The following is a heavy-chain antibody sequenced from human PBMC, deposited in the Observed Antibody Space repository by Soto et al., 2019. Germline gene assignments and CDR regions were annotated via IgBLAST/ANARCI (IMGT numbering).Heavy chain of an antibody. CDR2: ISGSGCST. CDR1: GFTFSSYA. J-gene: IGHJ3*02. CDR3: AREDYVGYDSSGSNAFDI. V-gene: IGHV3-23*01. Sequence: GGSLRLSCAASGFTFSSYAMSWVRQAPGKGLEWVSAISGSGCSTYYADSVKGRFTISRDNSKNTLYLQMNSLRAEDTAVYYCAREDYVGYDSSGSNAFDIWGQGTMVTVSS. D-gene: IGHD3-22*01.